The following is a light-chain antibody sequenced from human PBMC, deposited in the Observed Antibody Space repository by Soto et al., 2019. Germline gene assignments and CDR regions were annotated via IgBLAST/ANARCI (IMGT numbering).Light chain of an antibody. Sequence: QSALTQPPSASGSPGQSVTISCTGTSSDVGGYNYVSWYQQHPGKAPKFMIYEVSKRPSGVPDRFSGSKSGNTASLTVSGIQAEDEADYYCSAFAGSSNFMLFGGGTKLTVL. CDR2: EVS. J-gene: IGLJ2*01. V-gene: IGLV2-8*01. CDR3: SAFAGSSNFML. CDR1: SSDVGGYNY.